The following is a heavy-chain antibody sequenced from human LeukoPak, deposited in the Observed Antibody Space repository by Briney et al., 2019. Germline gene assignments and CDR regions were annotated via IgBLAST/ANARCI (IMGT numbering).Heavy chain of an antibody. CDR2: IYGSGETT. CDR1: GFTFGSHA. J-gene: IGHJ4*02. D-gene: IGHD6-25*01. V-gene: IGHV3-23*01. CDR3: ARDVRFIAAAGRFDH. Sequence: GGSLRLSCAASGFTFGSHAMTWVRQAPGKGLEWVSSIYGSGETTYYADSVKGRFTISRDNSKSTLYLLMNSLRAEDTAIYFCARDVRFIAAAGRFDHWGQGTLVSVSS.